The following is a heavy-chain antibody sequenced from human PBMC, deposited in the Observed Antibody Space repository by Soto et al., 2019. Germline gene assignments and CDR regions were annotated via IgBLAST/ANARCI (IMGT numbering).Heavy chain of an antibody. CDR3: AKDLAVAGIFDY. Sequence: EVQLLESGGGLVQPGGSLRLSCAASGFTFSSYAMSWVRQAPGKGLEWVSAISGSGGSTYYADSVKGRFTVSRDNSKNTLYLQMNSLRAEDTAVYYCAKDLAVAGIFDYWGQGTLVTVSS. J-gene: IGHJ4*02. CDR2: ISGSGGST. D-gene: IGHD6-19*01. CDR1: GFTFSSYA. V-gene: IGHV3-23*01.